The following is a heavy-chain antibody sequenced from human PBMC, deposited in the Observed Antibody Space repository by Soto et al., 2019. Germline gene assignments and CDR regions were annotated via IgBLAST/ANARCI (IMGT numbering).Heavy chain of an antibody. V-gene: IGHV3-33*01. Sequence: QVQLVESGGGVVQPGRSLRLSCAASGFTFSSYGMHWVRQAPGKGLEWVAVIWYDGSNKYYADSVKGRFTISRDNSKNTLYLQMNSLRAEDTAVYYCAREPYCSSTSCYDVDYWGQGTLVTVSS. CDR1: GFTFSSYG. CDR2: IWYDGSNK. CDR3: AREPYCSSTSCYDVDY. D-gene: IGHD2-2*01. J-gene: IGHJ4*02.